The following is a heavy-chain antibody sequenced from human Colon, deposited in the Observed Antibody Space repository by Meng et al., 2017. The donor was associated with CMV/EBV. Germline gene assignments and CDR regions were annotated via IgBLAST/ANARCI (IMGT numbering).Heavy chain of an antibody. V-gene: IGHV3-74*03. CDR1: GFPFVSSW. J-gene: IGHJ4*02. D-gene: IGHD3-16*01. CDR2: VNTDEGLR. CDR3: ARESVEDSLWGHQLRV. Sequence: GFPFVSSWMHSVPEARAKGLVWVGHVNTDEGLRKYADSVKGRFTVSRDNTKNMLYLYMTSLTADDTAVYYCARESVEDSLWGHQLRVWGPGTLVTVSS.